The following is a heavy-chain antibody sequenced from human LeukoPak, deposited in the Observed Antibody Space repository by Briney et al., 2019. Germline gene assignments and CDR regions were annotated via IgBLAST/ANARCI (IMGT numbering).Heavy chain of an antibody. J-gene: IGHJ5*02. V-gene: IGHV3-23*01. CDR2: ISGSGDST. Sequence: GGSLRLSCAASGFTFSSYAMSWVRQAPGKGLEWVSAISGSGDSTYYADSVKGRFTISRDNSKNTLYLQMNSLRPEDTAVYYCARDRYFSGAWGQGTLVTVSS. CDR3: ARDRYFSGA. D-gene: IGHD2-15*01. CDR1: GFTFSSYA.